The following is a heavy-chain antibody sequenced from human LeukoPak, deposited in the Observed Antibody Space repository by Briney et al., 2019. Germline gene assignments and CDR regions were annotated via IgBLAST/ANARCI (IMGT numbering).Heavy chain of an antibody. CDR1: GASIGSYY. V-gene: IGHV4-59*01. Sequence: SETLSLTCTVSGASIGSYYWNWIRQPPRKGLQWIGYIYYSGTTNYYPSLKSRVTIAIDTSKVQFSLELSSVTAADTAVYYCAGDGYSGYGPNVYFDYWGQGTLVTVSS. D-gene: IGHD5-12*01. CDR2: IYYSGTT. J-gene: IGHJ4*02. CDR3: AGDGYSGYGPNVYFDY.